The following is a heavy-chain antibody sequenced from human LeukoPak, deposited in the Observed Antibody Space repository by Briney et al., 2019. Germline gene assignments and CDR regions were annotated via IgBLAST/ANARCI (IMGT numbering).Heavy chain of an antibody. J-gene: IGHJ4*02. CDR2: IIPIFGTA. CDR3: ARDHRDYYDSSGYYSFDY. D-gene: IGHD3-22*01. Sequence: SVKVSCKASGGTFSSYAISWVRQAPGQGLEWMGGIIPIFGTANYAQKFQGRVTITTDESTSTAYMELSGLRSEDTAVYYCARDHRDYYDSSGYYSFDYWGQGTLVTVSS. CDR1: GGTFSSYA. V-gene: IGHV1-69*05.